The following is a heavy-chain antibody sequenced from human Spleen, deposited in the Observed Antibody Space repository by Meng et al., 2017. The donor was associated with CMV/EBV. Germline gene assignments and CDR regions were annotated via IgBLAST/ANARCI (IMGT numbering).Heavy chain of an antibody. CDR2: INGNGDST. V-gene: IGHV3-20*04. J-gene: IGHJ4*02. CDR3: ARDLLYSGSSFDY. D-gene: IGHD1-26*01. Sequence: GGSLRFSCAAFGLTFDDYGMSWVRQAPGKGLGWVSGINGNGDSTGYADSVKGRFTISRDNAKKSMYLQMNSLRAEDTAVYYCARDLLYSGSSFDYWGQGTLVTVSS. CDR1: GLTFDDYG.